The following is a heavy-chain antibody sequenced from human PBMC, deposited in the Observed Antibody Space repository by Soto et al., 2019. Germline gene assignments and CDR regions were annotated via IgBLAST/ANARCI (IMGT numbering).Heavy chain of an antibody. V-gene: IGHV3-15*02. CDR1: GFTFNSAW. CDR2: IKSWTDGGRV. D-gene: IGHD2-2*01. CDR3: TTWRREKSCTSVSCYGDGAD. Sequence: EVPLVESGGALVKPGESLTLSCAASGFTFNSAWMTWVRQAPGKGLEWVGRIKSWTDGGRVDTAAPVKGRFTISRYDSKNTFYLQMNSLKSEDTAVYYCTTWRREKSCTSVSCYGDGADGGQGTLVTVSS. J-gene: IGHJ4*02.